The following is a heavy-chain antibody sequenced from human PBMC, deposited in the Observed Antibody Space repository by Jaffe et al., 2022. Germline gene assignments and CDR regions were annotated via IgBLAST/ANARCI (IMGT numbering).Heavy chain of an antibody. CDR3: ARFGYCSGGSCYNLRDY. J-gene: IGHJ4*02. D-gene: IGHD2-15*01. V-gene: IGHV4-4*02. Sequence: QVQLQESGPGLVKPSGTLSLTCAVSGGSISSSNWWSWIRQPPGKGLEWIGEIYHSGSTNYNPSLKSRVTISVDKSKNQFSLKLSSVTAADTAVYYCARFGYCSGGSCYNLRDYWGQGTLVTVSS. CDR1: GGSISSSNW. CDR2: IYHSGST.